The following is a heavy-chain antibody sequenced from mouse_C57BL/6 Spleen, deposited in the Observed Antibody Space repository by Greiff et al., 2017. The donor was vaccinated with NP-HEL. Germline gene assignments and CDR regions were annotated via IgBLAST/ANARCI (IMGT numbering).Heavy chain of an antibody. V-gene: IGHV1-50*01. Sequence: QVQLQQPGAELVKPGASVKLSCKASGYTFTSYWMQWVKQRPGQGLEWIGEIDPSDSYTNYNQKFKGKATLTVDTSSSTAYMQLSSLTSEDSAVYYCARRYSNSLYYFDYWGQGTTLTVSS. J-gene: IGHJ2*01. CDR3: ARRYSNSLYYFDY. CDR2: IDPSDSYT. D-gene: IGHD2-5*01. CDR1: GYTFTSYW.